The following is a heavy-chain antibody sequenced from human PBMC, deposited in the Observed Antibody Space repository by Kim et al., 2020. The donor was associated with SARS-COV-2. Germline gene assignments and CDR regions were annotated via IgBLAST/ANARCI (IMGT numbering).Heavy chain of an antibody. CDR2: ISGSGGST. Sequence: GGSLRLSCAASGFTFSSYAMSWVRQAPGKGLEWVSAISGSGGSTYYADSVKGRFTISRDNSKNTLYLQMNSLRAEDTAVYYCAKKRGQWLVRALIEYWGQGTLVTVSS. CDR3: AKKRGQWLVRALIEY. D-gene: IGHD6-19*01. V-gene: IGHV3-23*01. CDR1: GFTFSSYA. J-gene: IGHJ4*02.